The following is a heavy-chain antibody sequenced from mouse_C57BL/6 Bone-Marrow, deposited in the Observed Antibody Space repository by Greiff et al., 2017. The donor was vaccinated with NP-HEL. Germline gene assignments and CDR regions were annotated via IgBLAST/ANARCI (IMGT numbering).Heavy chain of an antibody. J-gene: IGHJ2*01. D-gene: IGHD6-5*01. V-gene: IGHV1-64*01. CDR2: IHPNSGST. Sequence: QVQLQQPGAELVMPGASVKLSCKASGYTFTSYWMHWVKQRPGQGLEWIGMIHPNSGSTNYNEKFKSKATLTVDKSSSTAYMQLSSLTSEDSAVYYCARGEDPIFFDYWGQGTTLTVSS. CDR1: GYTFTSYW. CDR3: ARGEDPIFFDY.